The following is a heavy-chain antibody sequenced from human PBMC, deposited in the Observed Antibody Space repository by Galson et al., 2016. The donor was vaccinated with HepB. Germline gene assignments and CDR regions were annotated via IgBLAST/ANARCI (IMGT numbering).Heavy chain of an antibody. CDR1: GFTFSSYG. CDR2: ISMSGGSR. CDR3: VRGSTAPDV. D-gene: IGHD3-16*01. J-gene: IGHJ6*04. V-gene: IGHV3-23*01. Sequence: SLRLSCAGSGFTFSSYGMTWVRQAPGKGLEDVSSISMSGGSRDYAESVKGRFTISRDNSRSTLFLQTNSLRVEDTGVYYCVRGSTAPDVWGKGATVTVSS.